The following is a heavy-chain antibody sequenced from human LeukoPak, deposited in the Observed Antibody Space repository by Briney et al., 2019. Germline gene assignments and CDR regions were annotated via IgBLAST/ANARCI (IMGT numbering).Heavy chain of an antibody. CDR2: IYYSGST. D-gene: IGHD2-2*01. CDR3: ARGTGKYQLSGLNWFDP. CDR1: GGSISSGGYY. J-gene: IGHJ5*02. Sequence: PSQTLSLTCTVSGGSISSGGYYWSWIRQHPGKGLEWIGYIYYSGSTYYNPSLKSRVTISVDTSKNQFSLKLSSVTAADTAVYYCARGTGKYQLSGLNWFDPWGQGTLVTVSS. V-gene: IGHV4-31*03.